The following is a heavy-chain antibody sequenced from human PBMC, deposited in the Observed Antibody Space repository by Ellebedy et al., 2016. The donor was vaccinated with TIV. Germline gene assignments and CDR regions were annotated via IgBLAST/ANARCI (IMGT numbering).Heavy chain of an antibody. V-gene: IGHV3-7*01. CDR3: ARDRGYDTFDY. CDR1: EFTLMNYA. D-gene: IGHD5-12*01. Sequence: PGGSLRLSCTTSEFTLMNYAMSWVRQAPGKGLEWVANTKEDGGEKYYVDSVRGRFTISRDNAKNSLYLQMNSLRAEDTAVYYCARDRGYDTFDYWGQGILVTVSS. J-gene: IGHJ4*02. CDR2: TKEDGGEK.